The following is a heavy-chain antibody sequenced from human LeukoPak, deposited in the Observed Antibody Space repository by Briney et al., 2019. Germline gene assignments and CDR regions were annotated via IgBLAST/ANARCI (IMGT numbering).Heavy chain of an antibody. J-gene: IGHJ1*01. D-gene: IGHD3-16*01. CDR2: RYYSGTT. V-gene: IGHV4-59*01. CDR1: GGSISSYY. CDR3: ARVRGDFETD. Sequence: SETLSLTCSVSGGSISSYYWTWIRQPPGKGLEWIGYRYYSGTTTYNPSLKSRVTISVDTSKSQFSLKLISVTAADTAIYYCARVRGDFETDWGQGTLVTVSS.